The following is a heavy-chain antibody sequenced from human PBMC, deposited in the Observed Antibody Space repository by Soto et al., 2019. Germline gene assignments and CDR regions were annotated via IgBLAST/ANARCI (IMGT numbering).Heavy chain of an antibody. Sequence: PGESLKISCKGSGYSFSRYWIAWVRQTPGKGLEWMGLIYPGDSDTRYSPSFQGQVTISADKSITTAYLQWSSLKASDTAIYYCARDTYSGDSSGPHYWSQGNLVTVSS. CDR3: ARDTYSGDSSGPHY. D-gene: IGHD3-22*01. CDR1: GYSFSRYW. CDR2: IYPGDSDT. V-gene: IGHV5-51*01. J-gene: IGHJ4*02.